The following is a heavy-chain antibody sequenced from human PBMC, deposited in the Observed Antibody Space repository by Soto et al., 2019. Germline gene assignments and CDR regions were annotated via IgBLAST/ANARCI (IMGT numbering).Heavy chain of an antibody. V-gene: IGHV4-30-2*06. Sequence: SETLSLTWAVSGDSISGGGFSWNWIRQSPGKGLEWIGYIYPSGTSYFNPSLKSRVSISLDKSRNQFSLRLSSMTAADTAVYYCARGHYFGSGSTDWGHGTLVTVSS. CDR1: GDSISGGGFS. J-gene: IGHJ4*01. D-gene: IGHD3-10*01. CDR2: IYPSGTS. CDR3: ARGHYFGSGSTD.